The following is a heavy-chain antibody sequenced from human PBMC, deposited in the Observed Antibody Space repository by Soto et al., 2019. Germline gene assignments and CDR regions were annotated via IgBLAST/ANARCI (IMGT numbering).Heavy chain of an antibody. D-gene: IGHD3-9*01. CDR3: TTDQRQLRYFDWLTELGFHWFDP. CDR1: GFTFSNAW. Sequence: GGSLRLSCAASGFTFSNAWMNWVRQAPGKGLEWVGRIKSKTDGGTTDYAAPVKGRFTISRDDSKNTLYLQMNSLKTEDTAVYYCTTDQRQLRYFDWLTELGFHWFDPWGQGTLVTVSS. CDR2: IKSKTDGGTT. J-gene: IGHJ5*02. V-gene: IGHV3-15*07.